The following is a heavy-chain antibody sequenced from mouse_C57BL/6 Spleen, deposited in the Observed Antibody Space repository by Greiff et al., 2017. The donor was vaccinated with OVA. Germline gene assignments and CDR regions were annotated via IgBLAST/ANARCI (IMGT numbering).Heavy chain of an antibody. CDR3: GRGDYGWFAD. Sequence: VQLQQPGPELVKPGASVKISCKASGYSFTGYYMHWVKQSSEKSLEWIGEINPCAGGTSYNQKFKGKATLTVDKSSSTAYMQLKSLTSEDSAVYYCGRGDYGWFADWGKGTLVTVSA. CDR1: GYSFTGYY. CDR2: INPCAGGT. V-gene: IGHV1-43*01. J-gene: IGHJ3*01. D-gene: IGHD2-4*01.